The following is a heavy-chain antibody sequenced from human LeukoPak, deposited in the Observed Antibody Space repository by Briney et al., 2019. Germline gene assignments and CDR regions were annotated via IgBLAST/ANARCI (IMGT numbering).Heavy chain of an antibody. CDR1: GFTFSSYW. Sequence: GGSLRLSCAASGFTFSSYWMTWVGQAPGKGLEGVANIKLDGGEKYYVDSVKGRFTISRDNAKNSLFLQMNSLRAEDTAVYFCAKSTRAVMAMMDVWGKGTTVTVSS. CDR3: AKSTRAVMAMMDV. J-gene: IGHJ6*04. D-gene: IGHD3-16*01. CDR2: IKLDGGEK. V-gene: IGHV3-7*01.